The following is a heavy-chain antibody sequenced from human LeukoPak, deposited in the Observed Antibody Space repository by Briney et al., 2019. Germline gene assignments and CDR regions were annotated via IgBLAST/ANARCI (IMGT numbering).Heavy chain of an antibody. V-gene: IGHV1-18*01. CDR3: ARVATYYDILTGYYGAGSDAFDI. D-gene: IGHD3-9*01. CDR1: GYTFTSYG. Sequence: VSVKVSCKASGYTFTSYGISWVRQAPGQGLEWMGWISAYNGDTNYAQKLQGRVTMTTDTSTSTAYMELSSLRSEDTAVYYCARVATYYDILTGYYGAGSDAFDIWGQGTMVTVSS. J-gene: IGHJ3*02. CDR2: ISAYNGDT.